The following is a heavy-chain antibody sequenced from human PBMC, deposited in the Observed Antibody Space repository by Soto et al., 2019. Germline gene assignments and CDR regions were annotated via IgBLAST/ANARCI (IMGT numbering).Heavy chain of an antibody. D-gene: IGHD3-3*01. Sequence: SETLSLTCAVSGGSINSGGYSWTWIRQPPGKALEWIGFIYQSETTSYNPSLKSRVTISVNRSKNQFSLKLTSVNAAYTAVYYCATELSGYLDYWGQGTLVTVSS. CDR3: ATELSGYLDY. CDR2: IYQSETT. CDR1: GGSINSGGYS. J-gene: IGHJ4*02. V-gene: IGHV4-30-2*01.